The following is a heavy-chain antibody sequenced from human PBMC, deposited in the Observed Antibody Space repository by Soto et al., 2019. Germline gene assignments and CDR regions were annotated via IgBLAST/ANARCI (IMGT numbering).Heavy chain of an antibody. V-gene: IGHV1-69*19. D-gene: IGHD3-10*01. CDR2: ISRMFGAA. J-gene: IGHJ4*02. CDR1: GGTFNTYA. Sequence: QVQLVQSGAEMKKPGSSVKVSCQSSGGTFNTYAMNWVRQAPGQGPEWMGDISRMFGAANYAPKFQGRVTITAGESTGTSYMQLSILTSEDTSLYFCAREVQVHTPAFVYWGQGTLVTVSS. CDR3: AREVQVHTPAFVY.